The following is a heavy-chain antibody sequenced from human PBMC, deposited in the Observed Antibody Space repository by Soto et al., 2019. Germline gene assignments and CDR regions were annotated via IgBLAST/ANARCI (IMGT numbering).Heavy chain of an antibody. CDR3: AVQYSSSSRYDAFDI. Sequence: GESLKISCKGSGYSFTSYWIGWVRQMPGKGLEWMGIIYPGDSDTRYSPSFQGQVTISADKSISTAYLQWSSLKASDTAMYYCAVQYSSSSRYDAFDIWGQGTMVTVSS. D-gene: IGHD6-6*01. CDR1: GYSFTSYW. J-gene: IGHJ3*02. V-gene: IGHV5-51*01. CDR2: IYPGDSDT.